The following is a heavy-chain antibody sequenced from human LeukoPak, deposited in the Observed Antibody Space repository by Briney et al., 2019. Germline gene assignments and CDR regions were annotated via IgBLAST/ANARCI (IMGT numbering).Heavy chain of an antibody. D-gene: IGHD6-19*01. V-gene: IGHV3-48*03. Sequence: PGGSLRLSCAASGFTFSSYEMNWVRQAPGKGLEWVSYISSSGSTIYYADSVKGRFTISRDSAKNSLYLQMNSLRAEDTAVYYCARCPPLAYSSGWDYYFDYWGQGTLVTVSS. J-gene: IGHJ4*02. CDR3: ARCPPLAYSSGWDYYFDY. CDR1: GFTFSSYE. CDR2: ISSSGSTI.